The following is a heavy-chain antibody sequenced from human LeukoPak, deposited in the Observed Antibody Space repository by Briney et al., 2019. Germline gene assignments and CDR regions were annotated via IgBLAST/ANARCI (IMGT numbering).Heavy chain of an antibody. V-gene: IGHV4-34*01. D-gene: IGHD3-3*01. CDR2: INHSGST. J-gene: IGHJ4*01. Sequence: SETLSLTCAVYGGSFSGYYWSWIRQPPGKGREWIGEINHSGSTNYNPSLTSRVTISVDTSKNQFSLKLRSVTPADTAVYYCARAYYDFWSGYDYWGHGTLVTVSS. CDR3: ARAYYDFWSGYDY. CDR1: GGSFSGYY.